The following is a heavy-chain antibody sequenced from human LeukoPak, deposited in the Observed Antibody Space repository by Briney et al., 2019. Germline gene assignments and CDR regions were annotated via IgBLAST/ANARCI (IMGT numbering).Heavy chain of an antibody. Sequence: SETLSLTCAVYGGSFSGYYWSWIRQPPGKGLEWIGEINHSGSTNYNPSLKSRVTISVDTSKNQFSLKLSSVTAADTAVYYCARGDGGYCSGGSCYSYMWFDPWGQGTLATVSS. CDR2: INHSGST. V-gene: IGHV4-34*01. CDR3: ARGDGGYCSGGSCYSYMWFDP. CDR1: GGSFSGYY. D-gene: IGHD2-15*01. J-gene: IGHJ5*02.